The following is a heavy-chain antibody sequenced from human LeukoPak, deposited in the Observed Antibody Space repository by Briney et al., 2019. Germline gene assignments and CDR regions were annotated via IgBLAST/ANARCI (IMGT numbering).Heavy chain of an antibody. Sequence: PGGPLRFSCAASGFTLSGYWMSWVRQAPGKGLGWVGNIKYDGGEKYYVGSVKGRFTISRDNAKDSVYLQMNSLTVEDTAVYYCVREWRQQLALEYWGQGTLVTVSS. D-gene: IGHD6-6*01. CDR3: VREWRQQLALEY. CDR1: GFTLSGYW. J-gene: IGHJ4*02. CDR2: IKYDGGEK. V-gene: IGHV3-7*05.